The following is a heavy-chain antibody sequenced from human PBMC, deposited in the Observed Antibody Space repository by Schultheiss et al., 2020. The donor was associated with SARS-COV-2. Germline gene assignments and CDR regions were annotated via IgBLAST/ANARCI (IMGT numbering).Heavy chain of an antibody. D-gene: IGHD2-21*01. V-gene: IGHV3-21*04. Sequence: GGSLRLSCAASGFTFDDYGMSWVRQAPGKGLEWVSSISSSSSYIYYADSVKGRFTISRDNSKNTLYLQMNSLRAEDTAVYYCAKDPNIAFGSISPDDYWGQGTLVTVSS. CDR3: AKDPNIAFGSISPDDY. CDR2: ISSSSSYI. CDR1: GFTFDDYG. J-gene: IGHJ4*02.